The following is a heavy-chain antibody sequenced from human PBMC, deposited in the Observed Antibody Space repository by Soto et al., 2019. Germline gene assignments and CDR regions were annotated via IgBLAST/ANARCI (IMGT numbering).Heavy chain of an antibody. D-gene: IGHD3-10*01. V-gene: IGHV3-30-3*01. CDR2: ISNDGSNK. J-gene: IGHJ6*02. CDR1: GFTFSSYA. Sequence: QVQLVESGGGVVQPGRSLRLSCAASGFTFSSYAMHWVRQAPGKGLEWVAVISNDGSNKYYADSVKGRFTISRDNSKNTLYLQMNSLRAEDTAVYYCAREGTDSYGMDVWGQGTTVTVSS. CDR3: AREGTDSYGMDV.